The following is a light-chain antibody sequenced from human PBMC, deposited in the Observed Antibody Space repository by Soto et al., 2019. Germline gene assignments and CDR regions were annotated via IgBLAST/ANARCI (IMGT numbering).Light chain of an antibody. CDR1: QSISSY. V-gene: IGKV3-11*01. Sequence: EIVLTQSPATLSLSPGERATLSCRASQSISSYLAWYQQKPGQAPSLLIYDASNRATGIPARFSGSGSGTDFTLTISSLEPEDFAVYYCQQRSNWPRTFGQGTKADI. J-gene: IGKJ1*01. CDR2: DAS. CDR3: QQRSNWPRT.